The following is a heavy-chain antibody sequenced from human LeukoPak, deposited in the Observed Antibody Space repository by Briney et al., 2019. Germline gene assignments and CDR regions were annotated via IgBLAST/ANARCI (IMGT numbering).Heavy chain of an antibody. Sequence: GGSLRLSCAASGFTFSSYWMHWVRRAPGKGRVWVSHLKIDGISTTYADSVKGRFTISRDNAKSTLYLQMNSLRAEDTAVYYCARDRGYTQDYWGQGTLVTVSS. J-gene: IGHJ4*02. CDR2: LKIDGIST. CDR1: GFTFSSYW. D-gene: IGHD5-12*01. V-gene: IGHV3-74*01. CDR3: ARDRGYTQDY.